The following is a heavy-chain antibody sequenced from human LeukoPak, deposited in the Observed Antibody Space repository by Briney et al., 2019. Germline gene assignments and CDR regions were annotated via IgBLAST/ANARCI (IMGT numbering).Heavy chain of an antibody. J-gene: IGHJ6*02. CDR3: AREAFSGVYGMDV. Sequence: ASVKVSCKASGYTFTSYYMHWVRQAPGQGLEWMGWINPNSGGTNYAQKFQGRVTMTRDTSISTAYMELSRLRSDDTAVYYCAREAFSGVYGMDVWGQGTTVTVSS. CDR2: INPNSGGT. V-gene: IGHV1-2*02. CDR1: GYTFTSYY.